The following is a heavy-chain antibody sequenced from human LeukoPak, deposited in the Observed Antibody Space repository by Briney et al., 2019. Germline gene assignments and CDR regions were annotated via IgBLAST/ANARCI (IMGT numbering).Heavy chain of an antibody. D-gene: IGHD3-3*01. CDR2: THYSGSS. V-gene: IGHV4-30-4*01. CDR1: GASISSDDYY. CDR3: AREGRDFWSGSRGWFDP. Sequence: PSETLSLTCTVSGASISSDDYYWSWIRQPPGKGLKRIAYTHYSGSSFYNPSLKSRITISVDTSKNQFSLRLSSVTAADTAVYYCAREGRDFWSGSRGWFDPWGQGTLVTVSS. J-gene: IGHJ5*02.